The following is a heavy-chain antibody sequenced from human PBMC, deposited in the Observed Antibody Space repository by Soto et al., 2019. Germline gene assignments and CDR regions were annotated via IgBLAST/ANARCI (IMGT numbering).Heavy chain of an antibody. V-gene: IGHV3-30-3*01. CDR1: GFTFSDSS. CDR2: ISYDGSDK. D-gene: IGHD5-12*01. CDR3: ARDGATMVVLYYFDS. Sequence: GGSLRLSCAASGFTFSDSSMHWVRQAPGKGLEWVAVISYDGSDKYYADSVKGRFTISRDNSKNTLYLQMNSLRPEDSAVYYCARDGATMVVLYYFDSWGHGTLVTVSS. J-gene: IGHJ4*01.